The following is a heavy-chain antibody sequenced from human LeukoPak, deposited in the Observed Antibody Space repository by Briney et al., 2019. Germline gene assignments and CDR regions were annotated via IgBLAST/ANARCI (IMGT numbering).Heavy chain of an antibody. J-gene: IGHJ3*02. V-gene: IGHV4-34*01. Sequence: PSETLSLTCAVYGGSFSGYYWSWIRQPPGKGLEWIGEINHSGSTNYNPSLKSRVTISVDTSKNQFSLKLSSVIAADTAVYYCARARKRWLQLLSAFDIWGQGTMVTVSS. CDR3: ARARKRWLQLLSAFDI. D-gene: IGHD5-24*01. CDR2: INHSGST. CDR1: GGSFSGYY.